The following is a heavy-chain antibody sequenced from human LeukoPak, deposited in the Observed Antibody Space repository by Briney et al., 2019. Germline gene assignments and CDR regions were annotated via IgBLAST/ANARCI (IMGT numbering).Heavy chain of an antibody. D-gene: IGHD1-14*01. V-gene: IGHV3-23*01. CDR3: AKANHYFHWYAMDV. CDR1: GFTFSSYS. CDR2: FSGSGDTTS. J-gene: IGHJ6*02. Sequence: GGSLRLSCAASGFTFSSYSMNWVRQAPGKGLEWVSTFSGSGDTTSYYADSVKGRFTISRDNFKNTLYLQMSSLRADDTAVYYCAKANHYFHWYAMDVWGPGTAVTVSS.